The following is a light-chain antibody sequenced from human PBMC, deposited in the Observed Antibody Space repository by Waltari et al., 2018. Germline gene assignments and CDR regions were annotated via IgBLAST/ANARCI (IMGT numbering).Light chain of an antibody. CDR1: QSISSY. CDR3: QQSYSQTRT. CDR2: AAS. V-gene: IGKV1-39*01. J-gene: IGKJ1*01. Sequence: DIQMTQSQSSLSASVEDGVTITCRASQSISSYLSWYQQKPGRAPKLLIYAASSLESGVPSRFSGSGSGRDFTLIISSLQPEDFATYSCQQSYSQTRTFGQGTKVEI.